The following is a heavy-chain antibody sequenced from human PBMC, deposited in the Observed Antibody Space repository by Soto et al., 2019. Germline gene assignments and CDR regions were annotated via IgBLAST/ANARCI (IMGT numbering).Heavy chain of an antibody. Sequence: PGGSLRLSCAASGFTFSSYAMSWVRQAPGKGLEWVSAISGSGGSTYYADSVKGRFTISRDNSKNTLYLQMNSLRAEDTAVYYCAKDRREQQLVPCGFDPWGQGTLVTVSS. CDR1: GFTFSSYA. J-gene: IGHJ5*02. CDR3: AKDRREQQLVPCGFDP. V-gene: IGHV3-23*01. CDR2: ISGSGGST. D-gene: IGHD6-13*01.